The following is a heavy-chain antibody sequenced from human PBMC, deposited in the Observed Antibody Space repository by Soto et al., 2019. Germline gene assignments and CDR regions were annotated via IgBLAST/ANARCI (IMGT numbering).Heavy chain of an antibody. V-gene: IGHV3-15*07. CDR3: TLRDY. CDR2: IKSKTDGGTI. J-gene: IGHJ4*02. D-gene: IGHD5-12*01. CDR1: GFTFTNAW. Sequence: EVQLVESGGALVKPGGSLRLSCVGSGFTFTNAWMTWVRQAPRKGLEWVGRIKSKTDGGTIGYAAPVKDRFIISRDDSKNMVYLEMNSLKTEDTAVYFCTLRDYWGQGTLVTVAS.